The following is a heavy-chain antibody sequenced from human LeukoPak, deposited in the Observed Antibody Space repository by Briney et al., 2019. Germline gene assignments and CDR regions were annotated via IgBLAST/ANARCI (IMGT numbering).Heavy chain of an antibody. J-gene: IGHJ3*02. CDR1: GGSFSGYY. CDR3: ARRRGVVIPLRALDI. CDR2: INHSGST. V-gene: IGHV4-34*01. D-gene: IGHD3-3*01. Sequence: SETLSLTCAVYGGSFSGYYWSWIRQPPGKGLEWIGEINHSGSTNYNPSLKSRVTISVDTSKNQFSLKLSSVTAADTAVYYCARRRGVVIPLRALDIWGQGTMVTVPS.